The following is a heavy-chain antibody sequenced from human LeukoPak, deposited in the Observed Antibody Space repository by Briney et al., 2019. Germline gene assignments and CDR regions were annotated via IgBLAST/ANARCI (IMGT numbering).Heavy chain of an antibody. V-gene: IGHV4-4*07. CDR2: VYTRGST. CDR1: GGSMSTYY. CDR3: ARGNIGYYYGSENPYFYGMDV. J-gene: IGHJ6*02. D-gene: IGHD3-10*01. Sequence: SETLSLTCTDSGGSMSTYYWSWIRQPAGKRLEWIGRVYTRGSTNYNPSLKSRATMSVDTSKNQFSLKLSSVTAADTAVYYCARGNIGYYYGSENPYFYGMDVWGQGTTVTVSS.